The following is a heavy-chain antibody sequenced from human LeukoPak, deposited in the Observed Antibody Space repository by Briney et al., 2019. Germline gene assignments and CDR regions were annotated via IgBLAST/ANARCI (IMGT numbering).Heavy chain of an antibody. D-gene: IGHD2/OR15-2a*01. CDR1: EFSVGSNY. CDR2: IYSGGST. Sequence: PGGSLRLSCAASEFSVGSNYMTWVRQAPGKGLEWVSLIYSGGSTYYADSVKGRFTISRDNSKNTLYLQMNSLRAEDTAMYFCARRLYIVRGAFDIWGQGTMVTVSS. CDR3: ARRLYIVRGAFDI. V-gene: IGHV3-66*04. J-gene: IGHJ3*02.